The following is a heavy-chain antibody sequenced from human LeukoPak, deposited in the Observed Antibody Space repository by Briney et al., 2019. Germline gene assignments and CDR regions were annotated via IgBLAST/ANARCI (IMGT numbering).Heavy chain of an antibody. D-gene: IGHD6-19*01. CDR3: ARDGIAGAPTYYFDY. V-gene: IGHV3-30-3*01. CDR1: GFTFSRYA. J-gene: IGHJ4*02. Sequence: PGGSLRLSCAASGFTFSRYAMHWVRQAPGKGLEWMAVMSYDGGNQYYADSVKGRFTISRDNSKNTLYLQMNSLRAEDMAVYYCARDGIAGAPTYYFDYWGQGTLVTVSS. CDR2: MSYDGGNQ.